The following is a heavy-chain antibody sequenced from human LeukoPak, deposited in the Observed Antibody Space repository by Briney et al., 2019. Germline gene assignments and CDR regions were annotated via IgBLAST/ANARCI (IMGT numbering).Heavy chain of an antibody. D-gene: IGHD4/OR15-4a*01. CDR2: ITESGHST. Sequence: GGSLRLSCAASGFGFSRYAMTWVRQAPGKGLEWVSLITESGHSTYYTKSVKGRFTISRDNSKNTLYLHMNSLGVEDTALYFCAKGFACAENRCYGLDSWAQGILVIVSS. CDR1: GFGFSRYA. CDR3: AKGFACAENRCYGLDS. V-gene: IGHV3-23*01. J-gene: IGHJ4*02.